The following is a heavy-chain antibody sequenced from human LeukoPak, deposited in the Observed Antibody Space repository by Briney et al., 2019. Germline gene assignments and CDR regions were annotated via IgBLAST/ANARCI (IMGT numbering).Heavy chain of an antibody. J-gene: IGHJ5*02. CDR3: ARVTGRYSSSWYPVYNWFDP. Sequence: SETLSLTCAVYGGSFSGYYWSWIRQPPGKGLEWIGEINHSGSTNYNPSLKSRVTISVDTSKNQFSLKLSSVTAADTAVYYCARVTGRYSSSWYPVYNWFDPWGQGTLVTVSS. D-gene: IGHD6-13*01. V-gene: IGHV4-34*01. CDR2: INHSGST. CDR1: GGSFSGYY.